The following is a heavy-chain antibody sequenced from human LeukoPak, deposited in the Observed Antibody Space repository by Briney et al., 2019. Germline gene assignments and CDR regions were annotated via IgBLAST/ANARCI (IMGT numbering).Heavy chain of an antibody. V-gene: IGHV4-59*01. Sequence: SETLSLTCTVSGGSISSYYWSWIRQPPGKGLGWIGYIYYSGSTNYNPSLKSRVTISLDTSKNQFSLKLSSVTAADTAVYYCARGGGSRDGYNFDYWGQGTLVTVSS. D-gene: IGHD5-24*01. CDR2: IYYSGST. J-gene: IGHJ4*02. CDR1: GGSISSYY. CDR3: ARGGGSRDGYNFDY.